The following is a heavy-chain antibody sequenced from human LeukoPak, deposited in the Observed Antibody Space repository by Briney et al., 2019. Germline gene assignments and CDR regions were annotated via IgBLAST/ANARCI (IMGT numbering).Heavy chain of an antibody. V-gene: IGHV3-21*01. Sequence: GGSLRLSCAASGFTFSSYSMNWVRQAPGKGLEWVSSISSSSSYIYYADSVKGRFTISRDNAKNSLYLQMNSLRAEDTAVYYCAGSGAYCGGDCPEDAFDIWGQGTMVTVSS. CDR3: AGSGAYCGGDCPEDAFDI. CDR2: ISSSSSYI. CDR1: GFTFSSYS. D-gene: IGHD2-21*01. J-gene: IGHJ3*02.